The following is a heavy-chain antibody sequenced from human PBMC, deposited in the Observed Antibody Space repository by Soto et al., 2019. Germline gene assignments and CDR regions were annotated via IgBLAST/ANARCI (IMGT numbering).Heavy chain of an antibody. CDR3: ARGGRTVNKGWSDA. J-gene: IGHJ5*02. CDR1: GYTFTSYA. Sequence: QVQLVQSGAEEKKPGASVKVSCKASGYTFTSYAMHWVRQAPGQRLEWMGWINAGNGNTKYSQKFQGRGNITRDTSASKAYIELRTLRSEDTAVYYCARGGRTVNKGWSDAWGQGTLVAVSS. V-gene: IGHV1-3*05. D-gene: IGHD2-8*02. CDR2: INAGNGNT.